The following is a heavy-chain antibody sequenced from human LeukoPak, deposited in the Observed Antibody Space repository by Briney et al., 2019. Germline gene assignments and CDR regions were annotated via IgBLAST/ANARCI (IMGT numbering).Heavy chain of an antibody. CDR1: GGSISSSNW. V-gene: IGHV4-4*02. CDR2: IYHSGST. CDR3: ARKDSNYGGFDY. Sequence: SETLSLTCAVSGGSISSSNWWSWVHQPPGKGLEWIGEIYHSGSTTYNPSLKSRVTISVGKSKNQFSLELSSVAAADTAVYFCARKDSNYGGFDYWGQGTLVTVSS. D-gene: IGHD4-11*01. J-gene: IGHJ4*02.